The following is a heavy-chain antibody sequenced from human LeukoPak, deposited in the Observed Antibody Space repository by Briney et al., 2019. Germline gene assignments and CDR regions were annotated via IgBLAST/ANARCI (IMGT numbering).Heavy chain of an antibody. V-gene: IGHV3-15*01. CDR2: IKSWFNGGTQ. Sequence: GGSLRLSCAASGLRFSDAWMTWIRQAPGKGLECVGRIKSWFNGGTQDLAATVKGRFIISREDSRNTVYLQLNSLKTEDTAVYYCTNGRPYTGGGVIASWGPGTLVTVSS. D-gene: IGHD3-16*01. CDR3: TNGRPYTGGGVIAS. CDR1: GLRFSDAW. J-gene: IGHJ5*01.